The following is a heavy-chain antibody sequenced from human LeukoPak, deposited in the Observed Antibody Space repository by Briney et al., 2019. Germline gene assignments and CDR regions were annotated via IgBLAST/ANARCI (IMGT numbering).Heavy chain of an antibody. D-gene: IGHD4-17*01. CDR2: ISTYTGDS. CDR3: ARTMTTMTTHGELDF. J-gene: IGHJ4*02. V-gene: IGHV1-18*01. Sequence: ASVKVSCNTSGYTFSNYVLTWVRQAPGQGLEWMGRISTYTGDSNYAQKFHDRITMTTDTSTSTAYMELRNLSSDDTAVYYCARTMTTMTTHGELDFWGQGTLVIVSS. CDR1: GYTFSNYV.